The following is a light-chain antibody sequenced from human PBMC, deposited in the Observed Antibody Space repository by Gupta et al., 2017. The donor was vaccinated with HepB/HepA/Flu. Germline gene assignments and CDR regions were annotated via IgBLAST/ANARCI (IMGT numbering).Light chain of an antibody. CDR2: RNN. Sequence: HSVLTQPPSASGTPGQPVTISCSGSSSNIGSNYVYWYQQLPGTAPKLLIYRNNQRPSGVPDRFSGSKSGTSASLAISGLRSEDEADYYCAAWDDSLSGWVFGSGTKVTVL. CDR3: AAWDDSLSGWV. V-gene: IGLV1-47*01. J-gene: IGLJ6*01. CDR1: SSNIGSNY.